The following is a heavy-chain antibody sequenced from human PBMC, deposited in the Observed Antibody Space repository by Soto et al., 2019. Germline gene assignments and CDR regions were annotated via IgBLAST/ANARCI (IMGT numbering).Heavy chain of an antibody. Sequence: QVQLQESGPGLVKPSQTLSLTCTVSGGSISSGDYYWSWIRQPPGKGLEWIGYIYYSGSTYYSPSLKSRVTISVDTSKNQLSLKLSSVTAADTAVYYCARERPDGARLDPWGQGTLVTVSS. CDR1: GGSISSGDYY. D-gene: IGHD6-6*01. J-gene: IGHJ5*02. V-gene: IGHV4-30-4*01. CDR3: ARERPDGARLDP. CDR2: IYYSGST.